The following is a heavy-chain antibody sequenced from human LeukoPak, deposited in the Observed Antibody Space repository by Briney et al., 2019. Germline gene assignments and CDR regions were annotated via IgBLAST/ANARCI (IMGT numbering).Heavy chain of an antibody. Sequence: ASVKVSCMASGYTFTGYYMHWVRQAPGQGLEWMGWISAYNGNTNYAQKLQGRVTMTTDTSTSTAYMELRSLRSDNTAVYYCARTLLIAAAGFWFDPWGQGTLVTVSS. D-gene: IGHD6-13*01. CDR2: ISAYNGNT. CDR1: GYTFTGYY. CDR3: ARTLLIAAAGFWFDP. V-gene: IGHV1-18*04. J-gene: IGHJ5*02.